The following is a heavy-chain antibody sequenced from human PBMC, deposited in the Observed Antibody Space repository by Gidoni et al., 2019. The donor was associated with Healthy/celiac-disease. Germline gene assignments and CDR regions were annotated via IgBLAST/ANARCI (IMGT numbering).Heavy chain of an antibody. J-gene: IGHJ4*02. Sequence: EVQLAESGGGLVQPGGSLRLSCAAPGFTFSSDSRTWVRQAPGKGLEWVSYIRSSSSTICYADSVKGRFTISRDNAKNSLYLQMNSLRAEDTAVYYCARDPAYYDFWSGYSDGIFDYWGQGTLVTVSS. D-gene: IGHD3-3*01. V-gene: IGHV3-48*04. CDR1: GFTFSSDS. CDR3: ARDPAYYDFWSGYSDGIFDY. CDR2: IRSSSSTI.